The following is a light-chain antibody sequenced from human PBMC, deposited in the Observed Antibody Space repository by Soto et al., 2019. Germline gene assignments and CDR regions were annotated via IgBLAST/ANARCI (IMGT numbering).Light chain of an antibody. CDR3: QQLNSYPLT. Sequence: DIQLTQSPSFLSASVGDRVTITCRASQGISSYLAWYQQKPGKAPKLLIYAASTFQSGVPSRFSVTGYVTEFTLAISSLQPEDFATYYCQQLNSYPLTFGGGTKLDIK. V-gene: IGKV1-9*01. CDR2: AAS. CDR1: QGISSY. J-gene: IGKJ4*01.